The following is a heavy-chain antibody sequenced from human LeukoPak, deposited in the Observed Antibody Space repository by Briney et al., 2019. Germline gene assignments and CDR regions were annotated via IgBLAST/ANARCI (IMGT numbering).Heavy chain of an antibody. J-gene: IGHJ4*02. V-gene: IGHV3-33*01. Sequence: PGGSLRLSCAASGFTFSSYGMHWVRQAPGKGLEWVAVIWYDGSNKYYADSVKGRFTISRDNSKNTLYLQMNSLRAEDTAVYYCARDGALWYDYIWGSYRTTRTPGLFDYWGQGTLVTVSS. CDR3: ARDGALWYDYIWGSYRTTRTPGLFDY. CDR1: GFTFSSYG. D-gene: IGHD3-16*02. CDR2: IWYDGSNK.